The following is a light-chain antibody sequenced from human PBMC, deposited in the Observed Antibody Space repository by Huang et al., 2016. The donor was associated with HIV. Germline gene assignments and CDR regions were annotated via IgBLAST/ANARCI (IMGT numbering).Light chain of an antibody. CDR3: QQYGTSPWT. Sequence: EIVLTQSPGTLSLSPGERATLSCRASQSVSSNYIAWYQQKPGQAPRLLIYGASSRATGIPDNFSGSGSGTDFTLTISRLEPKDFAVYYCQQYGTSPWTFGQGTRVKIK. CDR1: QSVSSNY. J-gene: IGKJ1*01. CDR2: GAS. V-gene: IGKV3-20*01.